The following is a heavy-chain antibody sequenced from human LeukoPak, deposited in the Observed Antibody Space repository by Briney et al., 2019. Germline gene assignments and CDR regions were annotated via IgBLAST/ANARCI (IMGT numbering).Heavy chain of an antibody. V-gene: IGHV3-74*01. CDR3: SSGYDY. CDR2: IASDGSST. D-gene: IGHD3-22*01. CDR1: GFTFSSYW. Sequence: AGGSLRLSCAASGFTFSSYWMNWVRQAPGKGLVWVSRIASDGSSTTYADSVKGRFSISRDNAKNTLYLQMNSLRVEDTAVYYCSSGYDYWGQGTLVTVSS. J-gene: IGHJ4*02.